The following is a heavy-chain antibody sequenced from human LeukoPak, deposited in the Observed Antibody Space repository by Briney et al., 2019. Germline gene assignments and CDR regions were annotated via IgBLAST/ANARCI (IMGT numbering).Heavy chain of an antibody. CDR2: ISGSGGST. CDR1: GFTFSSYA. Sequence: GGSLRLSCAASGFTFSSYAMSWVRQAPGKGLEWVSAISGSGGSTYYADSVKGRFTISRDNSKNTLYLQTNSLRAEDTAVYYCAKVGIIMIALDYWGQGTLVTVSS. V-gene: IGHV3-23*01. J-gene: IGHJ4*02. D-gene: IGHD3-22*01. CDR3: AKVGIIMIALDY.